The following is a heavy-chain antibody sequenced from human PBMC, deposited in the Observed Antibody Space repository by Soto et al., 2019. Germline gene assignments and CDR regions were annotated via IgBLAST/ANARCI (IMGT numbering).Heavy chain of an antibody. J-gene: IGHJ6*03. V-gene: IGHV3-23*01. CDR2: ISGSGGST. Sequence: GGSLRLSCAASGFTFSSYAMSWVRQAPGKGLEWVSAISGSGGSTYYADSVKGRFTISRDNSKNTLYLQMNSLRAEDTAVYYCAKDGGWAWAASYYYMDVWGKGTTVTVSS. D-gene: IGHD3-16*01. CDR3: AKDGGWAWAASYYYMDV. CDR1: GFTFSSYA.